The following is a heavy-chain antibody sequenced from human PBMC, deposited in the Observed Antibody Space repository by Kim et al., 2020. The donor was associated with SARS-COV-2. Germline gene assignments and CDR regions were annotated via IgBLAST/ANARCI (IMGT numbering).Heavy chain of an antibody. J-gene: IGHJ6*02. D-gene: IGHD3-9*01. CDR2: IIPIFGTA. Sequence: SVKVSCKASGGTFSSYAISWVRQAPGQGLEWMGGIIPIFGTANYAQKFQGRVTITADESTSTAYMELSSLRSEDTAVYYCARGKRRGDILTGSIYYYYGMDVWGQGTTVTVSS. CDR1: GGTFSSYA. CDR3: ARGKRRGDILTGSIYYYYGMDV. V-gene: IGHV1-69*13.